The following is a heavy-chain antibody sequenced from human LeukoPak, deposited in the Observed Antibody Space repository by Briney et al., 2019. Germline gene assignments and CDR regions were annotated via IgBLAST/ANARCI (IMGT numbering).Heavy chain of an antibody. CDR3: ARPRYCSGGSCYKGYYYYMDV. D-gene: IGHD2-15*01. CDR1: GYTFTSYD. Sequence: ASVKVSCKASGYTFTSYDINWVRQATGQGLEWMGWMNPNSGNTGYAQKFQGRATMTRNTSISTAYMELSSLRSEDTAVYYCARPRYCSGGSCYKGYYYYMDVWGKGTTVTVSS. J-gene: IGHJ6*03. CDR2: MNPNSGNT. V-gene: IGHV1-8*01.